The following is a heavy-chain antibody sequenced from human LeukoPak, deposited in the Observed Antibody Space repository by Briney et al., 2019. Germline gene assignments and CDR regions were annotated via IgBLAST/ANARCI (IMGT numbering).Heavy chain of an antibody. V-gene: IGHV1-2*02. J-gene: IGHJ5*02. Sequence: ASVKVSCKASGYTFTGYYMHWVRQAPGQGLEWMGWINPNSGGTNYAQKFQGRVTMTRDTSISTAYMELSRLRSDDTAVYYCARDAGALCSVWFDPWGQGTQVTVSS. CDR3: ARDAGALCSVWFDP. D-gene: IGHD2-2*01. CDR2: INPNSGGT. CDR1: GYTFTGYY.